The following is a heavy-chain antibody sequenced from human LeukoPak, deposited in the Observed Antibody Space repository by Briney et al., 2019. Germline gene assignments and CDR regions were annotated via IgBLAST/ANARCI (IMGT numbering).Heavy chain of an antibody. D-gene: IGHD2-15*01. CDR3: ARDIYMKNIVVVVAANGPNWFDP. CDR1: GYSISSGYY. V-gene: IGHV4-38-2*02. J-gene: IGHJ5*02. CDR2: IYHSGST. Sequence: SETLSLTCTVSGYSISSGYYWGWIRQPPGKGLEWIGSIYHSGSTYYNPSLKSRVTISVDTSKNQFSLKLSSVTAADTAVYYCARDIYMKNIVVVVAANGPNWFDPWGQGTLVTVSS.